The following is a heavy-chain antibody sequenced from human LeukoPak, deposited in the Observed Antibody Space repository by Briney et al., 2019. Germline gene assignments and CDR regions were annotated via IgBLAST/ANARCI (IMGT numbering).Heavy chain of an antibody. D-gene: IGHD3-22*01. CDR3: ARDLGPYDSSGYGLDY. CDR2: IWYDGSNK. V-gene: IGHV3-33*01. Sequence: GGSLRLSCAASGFTFSSYGMHWVRQAPGKGLEWVAVIWYDGSNKYYADSVKGRFTISRDNSKNTLNLQMNSLRAEDTAVYYCARDLGPYDSSGYGLDYWGQGTLVTVSS. J-gene: IGHJ4*02. CDR1: GFTFSSYG.